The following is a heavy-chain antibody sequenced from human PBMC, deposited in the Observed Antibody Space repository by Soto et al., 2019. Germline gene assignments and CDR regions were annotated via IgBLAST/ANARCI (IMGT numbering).Heavy chain of an antibody. D-gene: IGHD3-22*01. CDR1: GYTFTSYG. J-gene: IGHJ3*02. V-gene: IGHV1-2*04. CDR3: AREASYYDSSGYLVGAFDI. CDR2: INPNSGGT. Sequence: ASVKVSCKASGYTFTSYGISWVRQAPGQGLEWMGWINPNSGGTNYAQKFQGWVTMTRDTSISTAYMELSRLRSDDTAVYYCAREASYYDSSGYLVGAFDIWGQGTMVTVSS.